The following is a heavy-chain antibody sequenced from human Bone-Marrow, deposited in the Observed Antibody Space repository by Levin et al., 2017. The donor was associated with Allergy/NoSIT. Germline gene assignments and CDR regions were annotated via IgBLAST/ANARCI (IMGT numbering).Heavy chain of an antibody. Sequence: GGSLRLSCAASGFTFSSYAMSWVRQAPGKGLEWVSAISGSGGSTYYADSVKGRFAISRDNSKNTLYLHMDSLRADDTAVYYCAKGRATVTPFDYWGQGTLVTVSS. CDR3: AKGRATVTPFDY. J-gene: IGHJ4*02. CDR1: GFTFSSYA. D-gene: IGHD4-17*01. CDR2: ISGSGGST. V-gene: IGHV3-23*01.